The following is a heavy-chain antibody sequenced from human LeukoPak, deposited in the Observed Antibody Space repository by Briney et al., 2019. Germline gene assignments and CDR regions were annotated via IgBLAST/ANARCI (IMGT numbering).Heavy chain of an antibody. V-gene: IGHV4-59*01. D-gene: IGHD3-9*01. CDR2: IYYSGST. CDR1: GGSISSYY. Sequence: PSETLSLTCTVSGGSISSYYWSWIRQPPGKGLEWIGYIYYSGSTNYNPSLKSRVTISVDTSKNQFSPKLSSVTAADTAVYYCARASDYDILTGLYYFDYWGQGTLVTVSS. J-gene: IGHJ4*02. CDR3: ARASDYDILTGLYYFDY.